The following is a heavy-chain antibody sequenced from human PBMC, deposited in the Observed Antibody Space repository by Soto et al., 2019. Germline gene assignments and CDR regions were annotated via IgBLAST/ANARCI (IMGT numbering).Heavy chain of an antibody. V-gene: IGHV3-23*01. CDR3: AKDRSSTSCYAFDY. J-gene: IGHJ4*02. Sequence: PGGSLRLSCAASGFTFSSFAMSWVRQAPGKGLEWVSGINSRAGTTYYADSVKGRFTISRDNSKNTLYLQMNSLTAEDTAVYYWAKDRSSTSCYAFDYWGGGTLVTVPS. D-gene: IGHD2-2*01. CDR1: GFTFSSFA. CDR2: INSRAGTT.